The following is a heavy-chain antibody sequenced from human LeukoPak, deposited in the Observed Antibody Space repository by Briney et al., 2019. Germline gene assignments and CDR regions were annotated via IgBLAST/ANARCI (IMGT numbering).Heavy chain of an antibody. CDR3: ARGRDARRKVGVPGTPLTNFDY. J-gene: IGHJ4*02. Sequence: ASVKVSCKASGYTSTSYDINWVRQATGQGLEWMGWINPNSGGTNYAQKFQGRVTMTRDTSISTAYMELSRLRSDDTAVYYCARGRDARRKVGVPGTPLTNFDYWGQGTLVTVSS. CDR2: INPNSGGT. D-gene: IGHD6-19*01. CDR1: GYTSTSYD. V-gene: IGHV1-2*02.